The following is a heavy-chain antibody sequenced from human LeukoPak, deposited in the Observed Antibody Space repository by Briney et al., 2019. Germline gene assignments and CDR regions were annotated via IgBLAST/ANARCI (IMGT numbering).Heavy chain of an antibody. D-gene: IGHD2-15*01. CDR3: ARESCSGGSCYLERRAFDI. CDR2: ISNSGST. V-gene: IGHV4-59*01. J-gene: IGHJ3*02. CDR1: GRSLSSYY. Sequence: PSETLALICSVCGRSLSSYYWSWIRQPPGKGLEWIGYISNSGSTNYNPSLKSRVTISVDTSKNHFSLRLTSVTAADTAVYFCARESCSGGSCYLERRAFDIWGQGTMVTVSS.